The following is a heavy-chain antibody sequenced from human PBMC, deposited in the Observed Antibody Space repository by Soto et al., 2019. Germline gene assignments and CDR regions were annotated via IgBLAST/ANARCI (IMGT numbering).Heavy chain of an antibody. J-gene: IGHJ5*02. Sequence: QVQLVQSGAEVKKPGASVKVSCKASGYTFTSYDINWVRQATGQGLEWMGWMNPNSGNTGYAQKFQGRVSMTRNTSISTAYMELSSLRSEDTAVYYCARGLPKYCSGGSCYSTDNWFDPWGQGTLVTVSS. CDR2: MNPNSGNT. CDR1: GYTFTSYD. V-gene: IGHV1-8*01. D-gene: IGHD2-15*01. CDR3: ARGLPKYCSGGSCYSTDNWFDP.